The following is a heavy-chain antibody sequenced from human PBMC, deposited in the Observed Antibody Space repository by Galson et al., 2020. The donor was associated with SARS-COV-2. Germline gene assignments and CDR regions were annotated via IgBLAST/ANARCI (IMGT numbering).Heavy chain of an antibody. CDR2: IYHSGST. CDR3: ARTQVIRGWYDAFDI. Sequence: QTLSLTCTVSGGSFSSGGYYWSWIRQHPGTGLEWIGYIYHSGSTSYNPSLKSRVTISVDTSKNQFSLNLTSVSAADTAVYYCARTQVIRGWYDAFDIWGQGTMVTVSS. V-gene: IGHV4-31*03. D-gene: IGHD6-19*01. J-gene: IGHJ3*02. CDR1: GGSFSSGGYY.